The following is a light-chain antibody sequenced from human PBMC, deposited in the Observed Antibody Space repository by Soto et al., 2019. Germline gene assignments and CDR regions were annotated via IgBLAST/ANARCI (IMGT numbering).Light chain of an antibody. CDR1: QSVARK. Sequence: EIVITQSPATLSVSPGERATLSCRASQSVARKLAWYQQKPGQAPRLLIHEASTRATGIPDRFSGSGSGTDFTLIISRLEPEDFAVYYCQQYGDSLLTFGQGTKVDIK. V-gene: IGKV3D-15*02. J-gene: IGKJ1*01. CDR2: EAS. CDR3: QQYGDSLLT.